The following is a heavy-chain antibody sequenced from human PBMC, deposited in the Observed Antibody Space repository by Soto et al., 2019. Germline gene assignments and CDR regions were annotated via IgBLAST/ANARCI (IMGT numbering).Heavy chain of an antibody. Sequence: SGPTLVNPTQTLTLTCTLSGFSLSTSGVSVNWIRQPPGKALEWLALIDWEGDRYYSTSLKTRLTISRDTSKNQVVLRVTDMDPMDTATYFCARDSGTYPNYFDSWGQGTLVTVSS. V-gene: IGHV2-70*13. D-gene: IGHD3-10*01. J-gene: IGHJ4*02. CDR1: GFSLSTSGVS. CDR2: IDWEGDR. CDR3: ARDSGTYPNYFDS.